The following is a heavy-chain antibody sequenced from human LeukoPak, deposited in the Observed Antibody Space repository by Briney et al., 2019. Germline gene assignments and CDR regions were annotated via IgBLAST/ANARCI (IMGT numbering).Heavy chain of an antibody. CDR3: ARGDTSSWYYFDY. Sequence: GGSLRLSCAASGFTVSSNYMSWVRQAPGKGLEWVSVIYSGGSTYYADSVKGRFTISRDNSKNTLYLQMNSLRAEDTAVYHCARGDTSSWYYFDYWGQGTLVTVSS. V-gene: IGHV3-66*01. CDR1: GFTVSSNY. CDR2: IYSGGST. D-gene: IGHD6-13*01. J-gene: IGHJ4*02.